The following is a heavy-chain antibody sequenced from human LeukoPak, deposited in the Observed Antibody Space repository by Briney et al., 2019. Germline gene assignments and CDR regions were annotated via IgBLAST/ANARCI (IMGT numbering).Heavy chain of an antibody. D-gene: IGHD2-2*02. CDR3: ARESLGYCSSTSCYNAFDI. Sequence: ASVKVSCKASGYTFTGYYIHWVRQAPGQGLEWMGWISAYNGNTNYAQKLQGRVTMTTDTSTSTAYMELRSLRSDDTAVYYCARESLGYCSSTSCYNAFDIWGQGTMVTVSS. CDR2: ISAYNGNT. CDR1: GYTFTGYY. J-gene: IGHJ3*02. V-gene: IGHV1-18*04.